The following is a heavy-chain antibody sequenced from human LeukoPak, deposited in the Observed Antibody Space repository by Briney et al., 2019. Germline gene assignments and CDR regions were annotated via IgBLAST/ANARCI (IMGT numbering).Heavy chain of an antibody. CDR2: ISSSSSYI. D-gene: IGHD2-2*01. CDR1: GFTFSSYS. J-gene: IGHJ5*02. Sequence: GGSLRLSCAASGFTFSSYSMNWVRQAPGKGLEWVSSISSSSSYIYYADSVKGRFTISRDNAKNSLYLQMNSLRAEDTAVHYCARRRDIVVVPAAYNWFDPWGQGTLVTVSS. V-gene: IGHV3-21*01. CDR3: ARRRDIVVVPAAYNWFDP.